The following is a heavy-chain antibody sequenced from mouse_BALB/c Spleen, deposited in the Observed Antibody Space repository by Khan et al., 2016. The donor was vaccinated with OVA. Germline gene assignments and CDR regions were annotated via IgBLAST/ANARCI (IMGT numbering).Heavy chain of an antibody. V-gene: IGHV1-7*01. Sequence: QVQLQQSGAELAKPGASVKMSCKASGYTFTSYWMHWVKQRPGQGLEWIGYINSSTGYTEYNQKFKDKATLTADKSSSTAYMQLSSLTSEDSAVYYVTRYYGNYYCAMDYWGQGTSVTVSS. CDR3: TRYYGNYYCAMDY. CDR1: GYTFTSYW. D-gene: IGHD2-1*01. CDR2: INSSTGYT. J-gene: IGHJ4*01.